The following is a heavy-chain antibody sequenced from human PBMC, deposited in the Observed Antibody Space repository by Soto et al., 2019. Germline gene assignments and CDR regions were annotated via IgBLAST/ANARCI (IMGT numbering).Heavy chain of an antibody. Sequence: QVQLVESGGGLVQPGGSLRLSCAASGFSFSSYDMHWVRQAPGKGLEWVAVIRYGGSNKYYADSVKGRFTISRDNSKNTLYMQMNSLRAEDTAVYYCARSAYPEGFDPWGQGTLVTVSS. J-gene: IGHJ5*02. V-gene: IGHV3-33*08. CDR2: IRYGGSNK. D-gene: IGHD2-2*01. CDR3: ARSAYPEGFDP. CDR1: GFSFSSYD.